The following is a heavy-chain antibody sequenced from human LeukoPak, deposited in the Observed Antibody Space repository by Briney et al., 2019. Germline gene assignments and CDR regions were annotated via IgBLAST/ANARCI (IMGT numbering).Heavy chain of an antibody. D-gene: IGHD1-26*01. CDR1: GFTFSSYG. Sequence: GGSLRLSCAASGFTFSSYGMHWVRQAPGKGLEWVAVIWYDGSNKYYADSVKGRFTISRDNSKNTLYLQMNSLRAEDTAVYYCAKDESGSYFGYWGQGTLVTVSS. CDR3: AKDESGSYFGY. J-gene: IGHJ4*02. CDR2: IWYDGSNK. V-gene: IGHV3-33*06.